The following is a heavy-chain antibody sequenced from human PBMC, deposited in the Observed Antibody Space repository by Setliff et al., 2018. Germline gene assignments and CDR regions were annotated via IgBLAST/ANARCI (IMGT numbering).Heavy chain of an antibody. V-gene: IGHV1-69*13. CDR3: ARNIGMGQRDYFDY. D-gene: IGHD5-18*01. Sequence: GASVKVSCKASGGTFNTYAINWARQAPGQGLAWMGGIVPVFGTRNYAQKFQGRVTFSADDSANTAYMELTSLTSEDTAVYYCARNIGMGQRDYFDYWGQGTVVTVSS. CDR1: GGTFNTYA. CDR2: IVPVFGTR. J-gene: IGHJ4*02.